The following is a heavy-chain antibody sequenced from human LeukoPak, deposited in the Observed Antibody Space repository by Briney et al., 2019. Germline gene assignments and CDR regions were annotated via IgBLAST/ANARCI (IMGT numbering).Heavy chain of an antibody. CDR3: ARDIGITGTTIFVH. J-gene: IGHJ4*02. V-gene: IGHV3-20*04. CDR2: ISWNADST. Sequence: GGSLRLSCVASGFTFGDYGMSWIRQAPGKGLEWVSGISWNADSTGHADSVKGRFTISRDNAKNSLYLQMDSLRAEDTALYYCARDIGITGTTIFVHWGQGTPVTVS. CDR1: GFTFGDYG. D-gene: IGHD1-7*01.